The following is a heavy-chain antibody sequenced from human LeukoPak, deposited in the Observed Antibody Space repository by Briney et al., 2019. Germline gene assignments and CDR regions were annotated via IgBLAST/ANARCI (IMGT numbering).Heavy chain of an antibody. CDR3: ARAPGPIAAAGNNWFDP. CDR2: ISAYNGNT. CDR1: GYTFTSYG. J-gene: IGHJ5*02. V-gene: IGHV1-18*01. D-gene: IGHD6-13*01. Sequence: ASVKVSCKASGYTFTSYGISWVRQAPGQGLEWMGWISAYNGNTNYAQKLQGRVTMTTDTSTSTAYMELRSLRSDDTAVYYCARAPGPIAAAGNNWFDPWGQGTLVTVSS.